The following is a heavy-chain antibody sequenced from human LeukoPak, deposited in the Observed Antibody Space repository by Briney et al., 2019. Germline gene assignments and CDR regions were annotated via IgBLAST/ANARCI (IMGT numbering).Heavy chain of an antibody. CDR1: GDSINSGGTY. J-gene: IGHJ4*02. CDR2: IYSTGTT. Sequence: PSQTLSLTCTVSGDSINSGGTYWSWVRQPAGKGLEWIGRIYSTGTTNYNPSLKSRVTISVDTSKNQFSLKLNSVTAADTAVYYCARDRGSYSGSATGDCFDYWGQGTLVTVSS. CDR3: ARDRGSYSGSATGDCFDY. V-gene: IGHV4-61*02. D-gene: IGHD1-26*01.